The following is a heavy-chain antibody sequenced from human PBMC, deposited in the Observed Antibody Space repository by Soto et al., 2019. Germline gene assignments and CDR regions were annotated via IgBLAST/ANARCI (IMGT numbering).Heavy chain of an antibody. D-gene: IGHD1-26*01. J-gene: IGHJ6*02. CDR2: ISGSGGTT. Sequence: WVSLRLSCAASGFTFSSYAMTWVRQAPGKRLEWVSGISGSGGTTSYTDSVKGRFTISRDNSKKTLFLEMKSLGVEDTAVYFCARDVWETTSRYYGLDLWGLGTTVTVSS. CDR1: GFTFSSYA. V-gene: IGHV3-23*01. CDR3: ARDVWETTSRYYGLDL.